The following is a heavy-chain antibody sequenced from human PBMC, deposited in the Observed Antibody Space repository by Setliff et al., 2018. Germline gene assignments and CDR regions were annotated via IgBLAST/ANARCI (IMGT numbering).Heavy chain of an antibody. J-gene: IGHJ4*02. CDR2: FFHTGNT. CDR1: GYSISSGYY. D-gene: IGHD3-3*02. Sequence: SETLSLTCTVSGYSISSGYYWGWIRQPTGKGLEWRGSFFHTGNTYYNPSLEGRVTISVDTSNNPFSLKLSSVTAADTAVYYCARHLWGRYMAESSDYFDYWGQGSLVTVSS. CDR3: ARHLWGRYMAESSDYFDY. V-gene: IGHV4-38-2*02.